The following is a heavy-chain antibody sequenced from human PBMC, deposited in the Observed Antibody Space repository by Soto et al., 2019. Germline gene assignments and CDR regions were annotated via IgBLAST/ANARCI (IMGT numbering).Heavy chain of an antibody. D-gene: IGHD4-4*01. V-gene: IGHV1-2*04. CDR3: ATRVGAYSTNYYYGMDV. CDR1: GYAFTGYY. CDR2: INPNSGGT. Sequence: ASVKVSCKASGYAFTGYYMHWVRQAPGQGLEWMGWINPNSGGTNYAQKFQGWVTMTRDTSISTAYMELSRLRSDDTAVYYCATRVGAYSTNYYYGMDVWGQGTTVTVSS. J-gene: IGHJ6*02.